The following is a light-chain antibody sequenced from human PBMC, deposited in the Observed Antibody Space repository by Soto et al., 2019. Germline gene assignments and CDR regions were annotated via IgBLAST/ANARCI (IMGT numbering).Light chain of an antibody. Sequence: QSVLTQPPSVSGAPGQRVTISCTGSSSNIGAGYDVHWYQQLPGTAPKLPIYGNSNRTSGVPDRFSGSKSGTSASLAITGLQAEDEADYYCQSYDSSLSGVVFGGGTKLTV. CDR1: SSNIGAGYD. J-gene: IGLJ2*01. CDR2: GNS. V-gene: IGLV1-40*01. CDR3: QSYDSSLSGVV.